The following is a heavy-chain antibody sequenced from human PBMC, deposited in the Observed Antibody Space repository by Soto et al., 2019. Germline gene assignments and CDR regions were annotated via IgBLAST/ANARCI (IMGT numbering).Heavy chain of an antibody. CDR2: IYYSGST. D-gene: IGHD3-3*01. CDR1: GGSISSSSYY. CDR3: ARQGPRDFWSGFPRPWFDP. Sequence: PSETLSLTCTVSGGSISSSSYYWGWIRQPPGKGLEWIGSIYYSGSTYYNPSLKSRVTISVDTSMNQFSLKLSSVTAADTAVYYCARQGPRDFWSGFPRPWFDPWGQGTLVTVSS. J-gene: IGHJ5*02. V-gene: IGHV4-39*01.